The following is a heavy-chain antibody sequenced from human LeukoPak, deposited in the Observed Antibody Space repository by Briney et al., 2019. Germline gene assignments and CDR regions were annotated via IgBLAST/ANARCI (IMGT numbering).Heavy chain of an antibody. CDR3: ARVRTYNGRPAYAY. CDR1: GDTFTSYE. D-gene: IGHD5-12*01. J-gene: IGHJ4*02. CDR2: MNPNSDNT. Sequence: GASVKDSCKASGDTFTSYEINWVRQATGQGLEWMGWMNPNSDNTCYAQKFQGIVTMTRSTSISTAYMELSSLRSEDTAVYYCARVRTYNGRPAYAYWGQGTLVTVSS. V-gene: IGHV1-8*01.